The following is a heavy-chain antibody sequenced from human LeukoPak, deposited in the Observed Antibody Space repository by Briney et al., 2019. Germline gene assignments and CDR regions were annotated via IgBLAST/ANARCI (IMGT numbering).Heavy chain of an antibody. J-gene: IGHJ4*02. CDR1: GGSISSYY. D-gene: IGHD6-19*01. V-gene: IGHV4-59*01. Sequence: SETLSLTCTVSGGSISSYYWSWIRQPPGKGLEWIGYIYHSGSTNYNPSLKSRVTISMDTSKSQFSLKLSSVTAADTAVYYCAGEGPYSGAWYYFDYWGQGTLVTVSS. CDR2: IYHSGST. CDR3: AGEGPYSGAWYYFDY.